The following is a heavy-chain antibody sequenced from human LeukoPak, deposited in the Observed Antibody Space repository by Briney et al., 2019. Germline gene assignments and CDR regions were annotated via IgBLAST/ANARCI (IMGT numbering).Heavy chain of an antibody. Sequence: ASVKVSYKASGYTFSSYAMNWVRQAPGQGLEWMGWINTNTGNPTYAQGFTGRFVFSLDTSVSTAYLQISGLKAEDTAVYYCARVSRKGYTNNWNPLGYFDYWGQGTLVTVSS. D-gene: IGHD1-1*01. CDR3: ARVSRKGYTNNWNPLGYFDY. J-gene: IGHJ4*02. V-gene: IGHV7-4-1*02. CDR1: GYTFSSYA. CDR2: INTNTGNP.